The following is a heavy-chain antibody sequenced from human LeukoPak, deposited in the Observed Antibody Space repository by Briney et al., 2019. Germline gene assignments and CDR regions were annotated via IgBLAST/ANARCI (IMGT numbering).Heavy chain of an antibody. J-gene: IGHJ6*04. D-gene: IGHD5-24*01. CDR3: ASATRGVYGMDV. Sequence: ASVKLSCKASGYTFTSYAMHWVRQAPGQRLEWMGWINAGNGNTKYSQKFQGRVTITRDTSASTAYMELSSLRSEDTAVYYCASATRGVYGMDVWGKGTTVTVSS. CDR1: GYTFTSYA. V-gene: IGHV1-3*01. CDR2: INAGNGNT.